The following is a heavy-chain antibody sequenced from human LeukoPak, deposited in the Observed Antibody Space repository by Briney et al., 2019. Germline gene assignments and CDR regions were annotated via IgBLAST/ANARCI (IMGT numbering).Heavy chain of an antibody. V-gene: IGHV1-69*04. CDR3: VIQPIVRGVNYGMDV. D-gene: IGHD3-10*01. CDR2: IIPILGIA. Sequence: VASVKVSCKASGGTFSSYAISWVRQAPGQGLEWMGRIIPILGIANYAQKFQGRVTITADKSTSTAYMELSSLRSEDTAVYYCVIQPIVRGVNYGMDVWGQGTTVTVSS. J-gene: IGHJ6*02. CDR1: GGTFSSYA.